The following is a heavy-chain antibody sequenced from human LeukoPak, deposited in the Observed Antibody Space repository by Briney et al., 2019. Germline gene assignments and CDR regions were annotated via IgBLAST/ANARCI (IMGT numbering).Heavy chain of an antibody. V-gene: IGHV3-74*01. D-gene: IGHD6-13*01. Sequence: GGSLRLSCAASGFTFSSYWMHWVRQAPGKGLVWVSRINSDGSSTSYADSVKGRFTISRDNAKNTLYLQMNSLRAEDTAVYYCARTGYSSSWTGYYYYGMDVWGQGTTVTVSS. CDR2: INSDGSST. CDR1: GFTFSSYW. J-gene: IGHJ6*02. CDR3: ARTGYSSSWTGYYYYGMDV.